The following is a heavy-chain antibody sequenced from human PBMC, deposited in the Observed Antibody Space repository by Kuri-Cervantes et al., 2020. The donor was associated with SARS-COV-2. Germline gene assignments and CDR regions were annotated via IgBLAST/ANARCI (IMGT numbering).Heavy chain of an antibody. J-gene: IGHJ4*02. CDR2: TYHSGST. V-gene: IGHV4-30-2*01. CDR1: GGSISSGGYY. Sequence: SETLSLTCTVSGGSISSGGYYWSWIRQPPGKGLEWIGYTYHSGSTYYNPSLKSRVTISVDRSKNQFSLKLSSVTAADTAVYYCARSFSSWYPDYWGQGTLVTVSS. CDR3: ARSFSSWYPDY. D-gene: IGHD6-13*01.